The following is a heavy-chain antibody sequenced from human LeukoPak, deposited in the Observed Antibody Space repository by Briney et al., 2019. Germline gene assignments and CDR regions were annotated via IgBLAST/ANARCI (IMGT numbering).Heavy chain of an antibody. J-gene: IGHJ4*02. CDR1: GGSISSYY. V-gene: IGHV4-59*08. Sequence: SETLSLTCTVSGGSISSYYWSWIRQPPGKGLEWIGYIYYSGSTNYNPSLKSRVTISVDTSKNQFSLKLSSVTAADTAVYYCARRYSSSSWVFDYWGQGTLVTVSS. D-gene: IGHD6-6*01. CDR3: ARRYSSSSWVFDY. CDR2: IYYSGST.